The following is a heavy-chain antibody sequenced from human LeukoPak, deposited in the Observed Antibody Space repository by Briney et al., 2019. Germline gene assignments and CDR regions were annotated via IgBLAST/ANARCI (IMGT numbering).Heavy chain of an antibody. D-gene: IGHD1-14*01. CDR3: ARTNQISETAFDI. CDR1: SGSINNYY. V-gene: IGHV4-59*01. J-gene: IGHJ3*02. CDR2: ILSSGST. Sequence: SETLSLTCTVSSGSINNYYWSWIRQTPAKGLEWIGYILSSGSTNYNPSIKSRVTISVDTTKNQFSPKLSTVTAADTALYYCARTNQISETAFDISGEGTMVIVSS.